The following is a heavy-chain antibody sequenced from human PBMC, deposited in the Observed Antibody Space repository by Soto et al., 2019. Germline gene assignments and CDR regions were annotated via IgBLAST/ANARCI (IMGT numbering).Heavy chain of an antibody. D-gene: IGHD2-8*01. CDR1: GYMFPIYH. Sequence: PGESLKISCEPSGYMFPIYHISWVRQTPGKGLEWVGKIDPSDSRTMYRPSSRARITISVDKSINTAYLEWGRLKASDTAMYYCARHYSNGDFDFWGQGTQVTVSS. CDR3: ARHYSNGDFDF. J-gene: IGHJ4*02. V-gene: IGHV5-10-1*01. CDR2: IDPSDSRT.